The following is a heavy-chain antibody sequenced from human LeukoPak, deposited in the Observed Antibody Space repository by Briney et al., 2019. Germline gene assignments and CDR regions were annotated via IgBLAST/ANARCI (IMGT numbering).Heavy chain of an antibody. CDR2: INNSGGST. V-gene: IGHV3-23*01. Sequence: PGGSLRLSCAASGFIFTRYAMSWVRQAPGKGLEWVSGINNSGGSTYYADSVKGRFTISRDKSKNTVYLQMNRLKAEGTAVYYCAKDGGIVGFQDAFDIWGQGTMVTVSS. CDR3: AKDGGIVGFQDAFDI. CDR1: GFIFTRYA. J-gene: IGHJ3*02. D-gene: IGHD1-26*01.